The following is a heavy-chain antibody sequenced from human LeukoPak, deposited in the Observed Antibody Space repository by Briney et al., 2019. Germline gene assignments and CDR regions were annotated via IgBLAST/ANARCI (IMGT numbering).Heavy chain of an antibody. CDR1: GGSISSGGYY. CDR3: ARAPRHDYGGNRRGPPNDFYYYMDV. CDR2: IYHSGST. J-gene: IGHJ6*03. V-gene: IGHV4-30-2*01. Sequence: SETLSLTCTVSGGSISSGGYYWSWIRQPPGKGLEWIGYIYHSGSTYYNPSLKSRVTISVDRSKNQFSLKLSSVTAADTAVYYCARAPRHDYGGNRRGPPNDFYYYMDVWGKGTTVTVSS. D-gene: IGHD4-23*01.